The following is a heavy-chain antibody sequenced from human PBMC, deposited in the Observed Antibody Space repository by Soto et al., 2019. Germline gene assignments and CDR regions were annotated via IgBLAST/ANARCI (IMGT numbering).Heavy chain of an antibody. CDR2: IYYSGSI. CDR1: GGSITGYY. Sequence: PSETLSLTCDVSGGSITGYYWSWIRQSPGKGLEWIAYIYYSGSINYNPSLKSRVTISGDTSKNQFSLKLSSVTAADTAVYYCVRDVAAVGTDWFDPWGQGTLVTVSS. CDR3: VRDVAAVGTDWFDP. V-gene: IGHV4-59*12. D-gene: IGHD6-13*01. J-gene: IGHJ5*02.